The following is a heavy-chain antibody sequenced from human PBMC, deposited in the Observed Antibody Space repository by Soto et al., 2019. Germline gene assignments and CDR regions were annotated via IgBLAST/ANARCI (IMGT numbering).Heavy chain of an antibody. CDR1: GYSFTTYG. J-gene: IGHJ6*02. Sequence: QVQLVQSRGEVKKPGASVKVSCKTSGYSFTTYGISWVRQAPGQGLEWMGWISGYNGNTNYAQNLQGRVTMTTDTSTSTVYMELRRLRSADTAVYYCARAGPAPYYYYGMDVWGQGSTVTVSS. CDR2: ISGYNGNT. CDR3: ARAGPAPYYYYGMDV. V-gene: IGHV1-18*01.